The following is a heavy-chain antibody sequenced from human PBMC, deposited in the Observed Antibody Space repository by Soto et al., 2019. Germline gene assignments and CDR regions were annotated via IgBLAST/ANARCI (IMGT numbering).Heavy chain of an antibody. Sequence: QVQLVQSGAEVKKPGSSVKVSCKASGGTFSSYAISWVRQAPGQGLEWMGGIIPIFGTANYAQKFQGRVTITADESTSTAYMELSSLGSEGTAVQYCARDKGWMTTVSSNYNGMDGWGQGPTVTVSS. D-gene: IGHD4-17*01. CDR3: ARDKGWMTTVSSNYNGMDG. CDR2: IIPIFGTA. V-gene: IGHV1-69*01. J-gene: IGHJ6*02. CDR1: GGTFSSYA.